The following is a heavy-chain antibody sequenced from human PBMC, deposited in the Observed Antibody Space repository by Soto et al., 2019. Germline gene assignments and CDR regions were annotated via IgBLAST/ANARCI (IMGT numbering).Heavy chain of an antibody. J-gene: IGHJ6*02. Sequence: QVQLQQWGAGLLKPSETLSLNCAVYGGSFYWTWIRQPPGKGLEGIGDIRHSGSTNYKPSLKSRVTISIDMSKSQVSLTVYSVTAADTAVYYCARGGGDYDYAVDVWGQGTTVTVSS. CDR1: GGSFY. CDR2: IRHSGST. D-gene: IGHD4-17*01. V-gene: IGHV4-34*01. CDR3: ARGGGDYDYAVDV.